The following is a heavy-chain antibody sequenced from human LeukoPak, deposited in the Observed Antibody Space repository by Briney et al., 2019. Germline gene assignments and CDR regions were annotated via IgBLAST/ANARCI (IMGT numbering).Heavy chain of an antibody. D-gene: IGHD3-10*01. CDR2: IKQDGSEK. V-gene: IGHV3-7*01. Sequence: GGSLRLSCAASGFTFSSTWMSWVRQAPGKGLEWVANIKQDGSEKYYVDSVKGRITISRDNARNSMELQMNSLRVEDTAVYYCAKVAKYYYGSETYYFFEQWGQGTPVTASS. CDR3: AKVAKYYYGSETYYFFEQ. J-gene: IGHJ4*02. CDR1: GFTFSSTW.